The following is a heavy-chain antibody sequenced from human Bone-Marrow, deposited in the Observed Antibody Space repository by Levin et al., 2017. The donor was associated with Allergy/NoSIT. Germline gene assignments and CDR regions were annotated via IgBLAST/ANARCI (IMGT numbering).Heavy chain of an antibody. D-gene: IGHD3-3*01. CDR2: IQTEADGGTT. Sequence: GESLKISCVASGFTSSHNWMSWVRQAPGKGLEWVARIQTEADGGTTDYAAPVTGRFSISRDDSERKVYLQMKSLRTEDTAVYYCTTGFRNYWYFDLWGRGTQVTVSS. CDR3: TTGFRNYWYFDL. V-gene: IGHV3-15*01. J-gene: IGHJ2*01. CDR1: GFTSSHNW.